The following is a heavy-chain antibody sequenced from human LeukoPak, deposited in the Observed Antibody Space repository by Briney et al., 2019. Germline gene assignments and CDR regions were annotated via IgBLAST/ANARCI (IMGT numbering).Heavy chain of an antibody. Sequence: SETLSLTCAVSGGSVIASYWSWMRQPPGKGVEWIGYTHYSGTGNYNPSLTSRVTISIDTSKIRFSLRLTSVPAADTAVYYCARVRFYDTTGYSTSYYLDYWGQGALVTVSS. CDR3: ARVRFYDTTGYSTSYYLDY. J-gene: IGHJ4*02. V-gene: IGHV4-59*02. D-gene: IGHD3-22*01. CDR2: THYSGTG. CDR1: GGSVIASY.